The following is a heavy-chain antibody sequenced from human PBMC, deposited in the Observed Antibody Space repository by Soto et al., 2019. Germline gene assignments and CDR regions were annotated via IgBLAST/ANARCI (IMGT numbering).Heavy chain of an antibody. V-gene: IGHV4-31*03. D-gene: IGHD6-13*01. CDR3: ARAAHYSSPFRWFDP. J-gene: IGHJ5*02. CDR1: GGSISSGGYY. Sequence: QVQLQESGPGLVKPSQTLSLTCTVSGGSISSGGYYWSWIRQHPGKGLEWIGYIYYSRTTYYNPSLKSRVTISVDTSKNQFSLKLSSVTAADTAVYYCARAAHYSSPFRWFDPWGQGTLVTVSS. CDR2: IYYSRTT.